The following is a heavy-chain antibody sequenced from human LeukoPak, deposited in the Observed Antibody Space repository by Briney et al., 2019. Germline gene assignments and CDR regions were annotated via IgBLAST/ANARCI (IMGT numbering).Heavy chain of an antibody. J-gene: IGHJ4*02. CDR1: GYTFTDYY. Sequence: RWASVKVSCKASGYTFTDYYMHWVRQAPGQGFEWMGWINPNDGDTNYAQKFQGRVTMTRDTSISTAHMKVSRLRSDDTAVYYCARANFLYCSSTTCLFDYWGQGTLVTVSS. CDR2: INPNDGDT. CDR3: ARANFLYCSSTTCLFDY. D-gene: IGHD2-2*01. V-gene: IGHV1-2*02.